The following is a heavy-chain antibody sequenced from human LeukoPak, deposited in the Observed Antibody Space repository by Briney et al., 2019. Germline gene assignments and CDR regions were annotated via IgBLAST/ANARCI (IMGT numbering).Heavy chain of an antibody. CDR2: ISSSSYI. J-gene: IGHJ6*02. CDR1: GFTFSSYS. CDR3: ARALDSSGYYYYYGMDV. D-gene: IGHD3-22*01. V-gene: IGHV3-21*01. Sequence: GGSLRLSCAASGFTFSSYSMNWVRQAPGKGLEWVSSISSSSYIYYADSVKGRFTISRDNAKNSLYLQMNSLRAEDTAVYYCARALDSSGYYYYYGMDVWGQGTTVTVSS.